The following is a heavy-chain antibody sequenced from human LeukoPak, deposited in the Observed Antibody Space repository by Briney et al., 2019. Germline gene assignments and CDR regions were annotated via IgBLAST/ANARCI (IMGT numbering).Heavy chain of an antibody. V-gene: IGHV1-8*03. Sequence: ASVKVSCKASGYTFTSYDMNWVRQATGQGLEWMGWMNPNSGNTGYAQKFQGRVTITRNTSISTAYMELSSLRSEDTAVYYCARGLRYYYDSASADYWGQGTLVTVSS. J-gene: IGHJ4*02. CDR2: MNPNSGNT. CDR1: GYTFTSYD. CDR3: ARGLRYYYDSASADY. D-gene: IGHD3-22*01.